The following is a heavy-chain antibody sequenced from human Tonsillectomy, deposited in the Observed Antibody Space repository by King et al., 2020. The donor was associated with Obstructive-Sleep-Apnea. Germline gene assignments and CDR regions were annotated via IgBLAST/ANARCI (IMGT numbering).Heavy chain of an antibody. J-gene: IGHJ4*02. CDR3: AKGGYDILTGYSPHPYYFDY. CDR1: GFTFDDYT. V-gene: IGHV3-43*01. CDR2: FTWDGGTT. Sequence: VQLVESGGVVVQPGGSLRLSCVASGFTFDDYTMHWVRQTPGKGLEWVSLFTWDGGTTYYADSVKGRFTISRDNSKNSLYLQMNSLRTEDTAFYYCAKGGYDILTGYSPHPYYFDYWGQGTLVTVSS. D-gene: IGHD3-9*01.